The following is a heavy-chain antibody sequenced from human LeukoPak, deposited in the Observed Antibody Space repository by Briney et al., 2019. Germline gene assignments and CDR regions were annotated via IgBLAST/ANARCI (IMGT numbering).Heavy chain of an antibody. V-gene: IGHV1-2*02. CDR3: ACRGGIYGCSRTSCYGLADF. CDR1: GYTFTGYY. D-gene: IGHD2-2*01. Sequence: ASVKVSCKASGYTFTGYYMHRVRQAPGQGLEWMGWINPNSGGTNYAQKFQGRVTMTRDTSISTAYMELSRLRSDDTAVYSCACRGGIYGCSRTSCYGLADFWGQGTLVTVSS. CDR2: INPNSGGT. J-gene: IGHJ4*02.